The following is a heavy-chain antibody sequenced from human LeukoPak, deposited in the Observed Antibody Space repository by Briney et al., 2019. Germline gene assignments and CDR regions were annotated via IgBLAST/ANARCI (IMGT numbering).Heavy chain of an antibody. V-gene: IGHV1-24*01. CDR3: ATAVLDYGDPLFDY. J-gene: IGHJ4*02. CDR2: FDPEDGET. D-gene: IGHD4-17*01. CDR1: GYTLTESS. Sequence: ASMKVSCKVSGYTLTESSLHWVRQAPGKGLEWMGGFDPEDGETIYAQKFQGRVTMTEDTSTDTAYMELSSLRSEDTAVYYCATAVLDYGDPLFDYWGQGALVTVSS.